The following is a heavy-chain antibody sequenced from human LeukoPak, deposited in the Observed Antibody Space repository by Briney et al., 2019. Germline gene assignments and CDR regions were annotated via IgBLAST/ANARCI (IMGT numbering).Heavy chain of an antibody. D-gene: IGHD1-14*01. V-gene: IGHV3-23*01. CDR2: ISATGYTT. CDR3: ARGGGHHHFDY. J-gene: IGHJ4*02. Sequence: GGSLRLSCAASGFILSTYAMSWVRQAPGKGLEWVSAISATGYTTYYADSVKGRFTISTDNSKSAVYLQMNSLRAEDTAVYYCARGGGHHHFDYWGQGTLVTVSS. CDR1: GFILSTYA.